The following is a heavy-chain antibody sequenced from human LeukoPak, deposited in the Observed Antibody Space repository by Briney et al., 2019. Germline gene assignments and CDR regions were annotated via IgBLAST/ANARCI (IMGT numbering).Heavy chain of an antibody. CDR3: ATSPIVVVPAARRKGGDY. D-gene: IGHD2-2*01. J-gene: IGHJ4*02. Sequence: GASVKVSCKVSGYTLTELSMHWVRQAPGKGLEWMGGFDPEDGETIYAQKFQGRVTMTEDTSTDTAYTELSSLRSEDTAVYYCATSPIVVVPAARRKGGDYWGQGTLVTVSS. V-gene: IGHV1-24*01. CDR1: GYTLTELS. CDR2: FDPEDGET.